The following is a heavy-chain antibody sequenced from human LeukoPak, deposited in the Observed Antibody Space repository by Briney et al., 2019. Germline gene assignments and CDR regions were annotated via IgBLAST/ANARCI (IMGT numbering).Heavy chain of an antibody. Sequence: SETLSLTCTVSGGSISSYYWSWIRQPPGKGLEWIGYIYYSGSTNYNPSLKSRVTISVDTSKNQFSLKLSSVTAAATAVYYCARHQYYDYVWGSYRDAFDIWGQGTMVTVSS. V-gene: IGHV4-59*08. J-gene: IGHJ3*02. CDR1: GGSISSYY. D-gene: IGHD3-16*01. CDR3: ARHQYYDYVWGSYRDAFDI. CDR2: IYYSGST.